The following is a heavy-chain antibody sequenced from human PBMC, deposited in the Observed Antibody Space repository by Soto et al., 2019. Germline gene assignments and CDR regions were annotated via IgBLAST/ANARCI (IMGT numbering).Heavy chain of an antibody. D-gene: IGHD2-15*01. CDR3: ARENAGYCSAGSCYPGGWFDP. V-gene: IGHV1-69*01. CDR1: GGTFSSYA. Sequence: QVQLVQSGAEVKKPGSSVKVSCKASGGTFSSYAISWVRQAPGQGLEWMGGIIPIFGTANYAQKFQGRVTITADESTSTAYMELSSLRSEDTAEYYCARENAGYCSAGSCYPGGWFDPWGQGTLVTVSS. CDR2: IIPIFGTA. J-gene: IGHJ5*02.